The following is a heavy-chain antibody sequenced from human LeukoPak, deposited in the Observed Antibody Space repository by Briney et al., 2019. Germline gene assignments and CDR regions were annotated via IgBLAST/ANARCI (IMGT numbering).Heavy chain of an antibody. CDR3: ARDVLFDP. V-gene: IGHV4-59*01. Sequence: SETLSLTCAVSGYSISSGYYWSWIRQPPGKGLEWIGYIYYSGSTNYNPSLKSRVTISVDTSKNQFSLKLSSVTAADTAVYYCARDVLFDPWGQGTLVTVSS. J-gene: IGHJ5*02. CDR2: IYYSGST. CDR1: GYSISSGYY.